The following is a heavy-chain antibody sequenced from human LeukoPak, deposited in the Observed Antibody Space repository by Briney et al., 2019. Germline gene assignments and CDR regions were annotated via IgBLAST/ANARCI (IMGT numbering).Heavy chain of an antibody. CDR2: INAGNGNT. Sequence: ASVKVSCKASGYTFTSYAMHWVRQAPGQRLEWMGWINAGNGNTKYSQKFQGRVTITGDTSASTAYMELSSLRSEDTAVYYCASAGSYRSAFDYWGQGTLVTVSS. J-gene: IGHJ4*02. V-gene: IGHV1-3*01. CDR3: ASAGSYRSAFDY. CDR1: GYTFTSYA. D-gene: IGHD1-26*01.